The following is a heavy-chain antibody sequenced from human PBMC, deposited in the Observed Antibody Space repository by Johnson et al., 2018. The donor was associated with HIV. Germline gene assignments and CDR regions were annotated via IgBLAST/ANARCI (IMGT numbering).Heavy chain of an antibody. CDR1: GFTFSSYG. V-gene: IGHV3-30*19. D-gene: IGHD2/OR15-2a*01. Sequence: QVQVVESGGGVVQPGRSLRLSCAASGFTFSSYGMHWVRQAPGKGLEWVAVIWYDGSNKFYAESVKGRFTISRDNSQNTLYLQMNSLRAEDTAVFYCARARNIWYDFYDFDIWGQGTMVTVSS. J-gene: IGHJ3*02. CDR3: ARARNIWYDFYDFDI. CDR2: IWYDGSNK.